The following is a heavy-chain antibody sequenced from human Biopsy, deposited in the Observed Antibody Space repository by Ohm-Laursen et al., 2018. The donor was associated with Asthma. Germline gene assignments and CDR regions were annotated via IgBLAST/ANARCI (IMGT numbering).Heavy chain of an antibody. CDR2: ISYSGST. V-gene: IGHV4-61*01. CDR1: GGSVSSGSYY. CDR3: ARGRGYCRDGNCYNYYFEN. Sequence: GTLSLTCTVSGGSVSSGSYYWSWIRQPPGKGLAWVSYISYSGSTDYNPSPKSRLTISMDTSKNQFSLKLSSVTAADTAVYYCARGRGYCRDGNCYNYYFENWGQGTLVTVSS. D-gene: IGHD2-15*01. J-gene: IGHJ4*02.